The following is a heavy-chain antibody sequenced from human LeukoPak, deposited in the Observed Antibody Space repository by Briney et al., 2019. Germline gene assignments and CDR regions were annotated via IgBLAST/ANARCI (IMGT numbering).Heavy chain of an antibody. J-gene: IGHJ4*02. Sequence: GTSLRLSCAASGFNFSSYAMHWVRQAPGEGLEWVGLISYGGIDKSYADSVKGRFTISRDSSKRTLYLQMNSLRAEDTAVYYCARVGTQGYFDYWGQGTLVTVSS. V-gene: IGHV3-30*04. CDR3: ARVGTQGYFDY. CDR1: GFNFSSYA. CDR2: ISYGGIDK. D-gene: IGHD1-1*01.